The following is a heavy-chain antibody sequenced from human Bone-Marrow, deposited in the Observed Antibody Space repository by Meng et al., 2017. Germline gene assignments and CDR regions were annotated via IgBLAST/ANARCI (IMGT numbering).Heavy chain of an antibody. Sequence: VEPPGAGPGQGQPAQSLSLTCSVSGGSSNSAGYCWSWIRQHPGKGLEWIGYIYYTENTYYNPSLKSPMTISLDKSKNQFSLKLNSVTVADTAVYYCARGRASCSSGGCSLGWFDPWGQGTLVTVSS. CDR1: GGSSNSAGYC. J-gene: IGHJ5*02. D-gene: IGHD2-15*01. CDR2: IYYTENT. V-gene: IGHV4-31*01. CDR3: ARGRASCSSGGCSLGWFDP.